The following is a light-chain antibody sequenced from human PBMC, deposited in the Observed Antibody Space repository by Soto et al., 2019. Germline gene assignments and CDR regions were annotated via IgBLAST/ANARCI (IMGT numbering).Light chain of an antibody. CDR2: GAS. CDR3: QQRSDWPIT. Sequence: EIVLTQSPATLSLSPGERATLSCRASQSVASYLAWYQQKPGQAPSLLIYGASNRATGIPARFSGSGSGTDFTLTSSSLEPEDFAVYYCQQRSDWPITFGQGTRLEIK. V-gene: IGKV3-11*01. J-gene: IGKJ5*01. CDR1: QSVASY.